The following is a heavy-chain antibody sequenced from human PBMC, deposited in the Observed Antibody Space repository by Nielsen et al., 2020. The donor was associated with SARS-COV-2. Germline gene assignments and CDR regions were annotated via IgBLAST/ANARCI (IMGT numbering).Heavy chain of an antibody. CDR3: AREVPAATIFDY. Sequence: GESLKISCAASGFTFSSYSMNWVRQAPGKGLEWVSSISSSSSYIYYADSVKGRFTISRDNAKNSLYLQMNSLRAEDTAVYYCAREVPAATIFDYWGQGTLVTVSS. CDR2: ISSSSSYI. D-gene: IGHD2-2*01. CDR1: GFTFSSYS. J-gene: IGHJ4*02. V-gene: IGHV3-21*04.